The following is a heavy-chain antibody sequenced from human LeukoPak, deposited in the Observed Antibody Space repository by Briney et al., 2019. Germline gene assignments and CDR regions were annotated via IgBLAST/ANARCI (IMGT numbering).Heavy chain of an antibody. D-gene: IGHD4-23*01. CDR3: ARHVYDGNSHYYYNMDV. J-gene: IGHJ6*02. Sequence: PSETLSLTCTVSGGSIRSSYYYWSWIRQPPGKGLEWIGYIYYSGSTNYNPSLKGRVTISVDTSKNQFSLKLSSVTAADTAVYYCARHVYDGNSHYYYNMDVWGQGTTVTVSS. CDR1: GGSIRSSYYY. CDR2: IYYSGST. V-gene: IGHV4-61*01.